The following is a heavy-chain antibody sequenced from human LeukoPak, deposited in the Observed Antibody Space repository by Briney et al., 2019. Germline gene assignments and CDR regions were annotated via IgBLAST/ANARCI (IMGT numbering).Heavy chain of an antibody. J-gene: IGHJ4*02. CDR1: GGSVSSGSYY. CDR3: AGVTPLESSSSSRFDY. D-gene: IGHD6-13*01. CDR2: IYYSGST. Sequence: SETLSLTCTVSGGSVSSGSYYWSWIRQPPGKGLEWIGYIYYSGSTNYNPSLKSRVTISVDTSKNQFSLKLSSVTAADTDVYYCAGVTPLESSSSSRFDYWGQGTLVTVSS. V-gene: IGHV4-61*01.